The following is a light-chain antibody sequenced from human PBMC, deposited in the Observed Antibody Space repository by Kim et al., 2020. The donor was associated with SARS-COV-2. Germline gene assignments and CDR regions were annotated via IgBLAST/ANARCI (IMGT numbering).Light chain of an antibody. CDR2: KGS. CDR1: QDVSNL. Sequence: AAGGGRGSIPGRASQDVSNLLTWYQQRPGKAPNHLIYKGSKLETGVTVTFSGRGSGTEFTLNISCLRPEDYATYYCQQDSNSPLTFGQGTKVDIK. J-gene: IGKJ1*01. V-gene: IGKV1-5*03. CDR3: QQDSNSPLT.